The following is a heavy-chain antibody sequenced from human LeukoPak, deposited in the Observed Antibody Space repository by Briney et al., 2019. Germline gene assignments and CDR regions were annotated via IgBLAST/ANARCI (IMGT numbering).Heavy chain of an antibody. D-gene: IGHD1-1*01. V-gene: IGHV4-59*01. CDR1: GGSINSYY. CDR3: ARTTTTFDD. J-gene: IGHJ4*01. Sequence: SETLSLTCTVSGGSINSYYWSWIRQPPGKGLEWIGYVSDTGSTNYNPSLKSRVTISVDTSKNQFYLKLTSVTAADTAVYYCARTTTTFDDWCHGTLVTVSS. CDR2: VSDTGST.